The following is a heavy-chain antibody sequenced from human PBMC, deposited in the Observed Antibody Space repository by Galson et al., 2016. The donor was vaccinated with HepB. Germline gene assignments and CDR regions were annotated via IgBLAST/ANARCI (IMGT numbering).Heavy chain of an antibody. Sequence: QSGAEVKKPGESLKISCKASGYTFSRYWIGWVRQMPGKGLEWMGSIYPGDSDTRYSPSFQDQVTISADKSINTAYLQWSSLKASDSAMYFCARHVPPSPAAPPEYWGQGTLVTVSS. J-gene: IGHJ4*02. CDR3: ARHVPPSPAAPPEY. V-gene: IGHV5-51*01. CDR2: IYPGDSDT. CDR1: GYTFSRYW. D-gene: IGHD2-2*01.